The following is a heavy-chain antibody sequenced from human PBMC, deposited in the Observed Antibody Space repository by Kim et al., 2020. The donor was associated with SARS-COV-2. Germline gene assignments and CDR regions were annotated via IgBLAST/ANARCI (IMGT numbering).Heavy chain of an antibody. J-gene: IGHJ4*02. CDR2: IYSGGSST. V-gene: IGHV3-23*03. CDR1: GFTFSSFA. D-gene: IGHD6-19*01. Sequence: GGSLRLSCAASGFTFSSFAMSWVRQAPGKGLEWVSVIYSGGSSTFYADSVKGRFTISRDNSKNTLYLQMNSLRAEDTAVYYCAKEGEGGIAVAGTPDDWGQGTLVTVSS. CDR3: AKEGEGGIAVAGTPDD.